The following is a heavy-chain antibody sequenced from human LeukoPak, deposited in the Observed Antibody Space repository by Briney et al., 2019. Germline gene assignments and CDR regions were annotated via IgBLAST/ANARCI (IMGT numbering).Heavy chain of an antibody. CDR2: IYHSGST. CDR1: GGSISSGGYS. D-gene: IGHD3-10*01. J-gene: IGHJ6*02. CDR3: TRAYYYGSGSPYYYGMDV. V-gene: IGHV4-30-2*01. Sequence: SETLSLTRTVSGGSISSGGYSWSWIRQPPGKGLEWIGYIYHSGSTYYNPSLKSRVTISVDRSKNQFSLKLSSVTAADTAVYYCTRAYYYGSGSPYYYGMDVWGQGTTVTVSS.